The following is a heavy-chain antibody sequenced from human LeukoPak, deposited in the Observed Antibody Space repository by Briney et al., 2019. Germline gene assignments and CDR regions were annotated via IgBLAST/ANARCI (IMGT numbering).Heavy chain of an antibody. V-gene: IGHV3-48*04. CDR2: ISSSGSTI. CDR1: GFTFSSYS. J-gene: IGHJ4*02. CDR3: ARGTGYSSSAPLFDY. D-gene: IGHD6-6*01. Sequence: PGGSLRLSCAASGFTFSSYSMNWVRQAPGKGLEWVSYISSSGSTIYYADSVKGRFTISRDNAKNSLYLQMNSLRAEDTAVYYCARGTGYSSSAPLFDYWGQGTLVTVSS.